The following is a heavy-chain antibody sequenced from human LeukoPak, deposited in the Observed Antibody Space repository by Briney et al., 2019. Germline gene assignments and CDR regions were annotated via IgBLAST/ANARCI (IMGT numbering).Heavy chain of an antibody. D-gene: IGHD3-3*01. CDR1: GFTFSSYA. CDR2: ISGSGGST. J-gene: IGHJ4*02. V-gene: IGHV3-23*01. CDR3: AKMAHGSYVLRFLEWLLFPYFDY. Sequence: GGSLRLSCAASGFTFSSYAMSWVRQAPGKGLEWVSAISGSGGSTYYADSVKGRFTISRDNSKNTLYLQMNSLRAEDTAVYYCAKMAHGSYVLRFLEWLLFPYFDYWGQGTLVTVSS.